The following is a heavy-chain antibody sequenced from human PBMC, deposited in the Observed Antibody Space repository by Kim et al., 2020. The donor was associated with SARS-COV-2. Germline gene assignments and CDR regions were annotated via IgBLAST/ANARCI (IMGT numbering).Heavy chain of an antibody. V-gene: IGHV3-21*01. J-gene: IGHJ4*02. CDR3: ARVPQGRDGYNCPDY. CDR2: ISSSSSYI. D-gene: IGHD5-12*01. CDR1: GFTFSSYS. Sequence: GGSLRLSCAASGFTFSSYSMNWVRQAPGKGLEWVSSISSSSSYIYYADSVKGRFTISRDNAKNSLYLQMNSLRAEDTAVYYCARVPQGRDGYNCPDYWGQGTLVTVSS.